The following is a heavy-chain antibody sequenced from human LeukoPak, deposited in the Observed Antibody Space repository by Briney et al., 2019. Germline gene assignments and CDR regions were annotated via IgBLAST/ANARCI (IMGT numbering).Heavy chain of an antibody. J-gene: IGHJ4*02. CDR1: GGSISDYY. V-gene: IGHV4-59*08. D-gene: IGHD6-13*01. Sequence: SETLSLTCTVSGGSISDYYWSWIRQPPGKGLEWIAYISNSGSTNYNPPLKSRVTISADTSKNQVSLKLRSVTAADTAVYYCARWGSSWSYYFDYWGQGTLVTVSS. CDR2: ISNSGST. CDR3: ARWGSSWSYYFDY.